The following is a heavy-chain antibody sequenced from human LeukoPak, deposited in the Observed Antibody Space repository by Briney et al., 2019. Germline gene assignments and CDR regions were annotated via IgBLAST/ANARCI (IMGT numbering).Heavy chain of an antibody. CDR2: IIPIFGTA. CDR1: GGTFSSYA. D-gene: IGHD5-12*01. CDR3: ARRGLATNIYYYYGMDV. J-gene: IGHJ6*02. V-gene: IGHV1-69*13. Sequence: ASVEVSCKASGGTFSSYAISWVRQAPGQGLEWMGGIIPIFGTANYAQKFQGRVTITADESTSTAYMELSSLRSEDTAVYYCARRGLATNIYYYYGMDVWGQGTTVTVSS.